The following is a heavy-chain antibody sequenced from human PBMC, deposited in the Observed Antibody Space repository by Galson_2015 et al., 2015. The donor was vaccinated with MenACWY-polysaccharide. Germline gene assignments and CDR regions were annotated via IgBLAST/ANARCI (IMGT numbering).Heavy chain of an antibody. D-gene: IGHD4-17*01. CDR3: TGGSQYSADYGGD. CDR1: GFTFSSSW. J-gene: IGHJ4*02. CDR2: ILSDGSST. Sequence: SLRLSCAASGFTFSSSWMHWVRQAPGKGLVWGSRILSDGSSTSYADSVRGRFTISRDNAKNMLHLQMNGLRGEDTAVYYCTGGSQYSADYGGDWGQGTLVTVSP. V-gene: IGHV3-74*01.